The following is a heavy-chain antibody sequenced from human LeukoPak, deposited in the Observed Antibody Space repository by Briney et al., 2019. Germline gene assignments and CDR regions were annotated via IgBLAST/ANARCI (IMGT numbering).Heavy chain of an antibody. D-gene: IGHD2-21*02. J-gene: IGHJ4*02. CDR1: GGSISSGGYS. V-gene: IGHV4-31*03. CDR3: ASNEIAYCGGDCIVFDY. Sequence: SQTLSLTCTVSGGSISSGGYSWSWIRQHPGKGLEWIGYIYYSGSTYYNPSLKSRVTISVDTSKNQFSLKLSSVTAADTAVYYCASNEIAYCGGDCIVFDYWGQGTLVTVSS. CDR2: IYYSGST.